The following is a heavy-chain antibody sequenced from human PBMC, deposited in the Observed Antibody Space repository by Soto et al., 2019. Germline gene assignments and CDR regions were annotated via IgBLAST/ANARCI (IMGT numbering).Heavy chain of an antibody. V-gene: IGHV4-34*01. D-gene: IGHD6-13*01. CDR2: INHSGST. J-gene: IGHJ6*02. Sequence: QVQLQQWGAGLLKPSETLSLTCAVYGGSFSGYYWSWIRQPPGKGLEWIGEINHSGSTNYNPSLKSRVTISVDTYKNQFSLKLSSVTAADTAVYYCARGYPRSSYYYGMDVWGQGTTVTVSS. CDR3: ARGYPRSSYYYGMDV. CDR1: GGSFSGYY.